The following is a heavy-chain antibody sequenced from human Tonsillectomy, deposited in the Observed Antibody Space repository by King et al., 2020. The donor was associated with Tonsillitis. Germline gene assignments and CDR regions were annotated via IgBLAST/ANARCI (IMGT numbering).Heavy chain of an antibody. CDR2: ISSSRSTI. Sequence: VQLVESGGGLVQPGGSLRLSCAASGFTFSSYSMNWVRQAPGKGLEWVSYISSSRSTIYYADSVKGRLTISRDNAKNSLYLQMNSLRAEDTAVYYCARGLAFDIWGQGTMVTVSS. J-gene: IGHJ3*02. V-gene: IGHV3-48*01. CDR3: ARGLAFDI. CDR1: GFTFSSYS. D-gene: IGHD6-19*01.